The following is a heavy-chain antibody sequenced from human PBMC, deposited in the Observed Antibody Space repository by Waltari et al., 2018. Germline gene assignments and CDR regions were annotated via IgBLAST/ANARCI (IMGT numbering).Heavy chain of an antibody. D-gene: IGHD4-4*01. CDR3: ARDRSTVTTRYYYYYVDV. V-gene: IGHV1-18*01. CDR2: ISAYNGNT. J-gene: IGHJ6*03. Sequence: QVQLVQSGAEVKKPGASVKVSCKAPGYTFTSYGISWVRQAPGQGLEWMGWISAYNGNTNYAQKLQGRVTMTTDTATSTAYMELRRLRSDDTAVYYCARDRSTVTTRYYYYYVDVWGKGTTVTVSS. CDR1: GYTFTSYG.